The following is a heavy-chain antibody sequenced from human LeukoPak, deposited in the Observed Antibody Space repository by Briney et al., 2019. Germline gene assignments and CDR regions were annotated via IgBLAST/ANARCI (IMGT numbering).Heavy chain of an antibody. Sequence: GRSLRLSCVASGFTLRTYAMHWVRQAPGKGLEWVAVISYDGSNKYYADSVKGRFTISRDNSKNTLYLQMNSLRAEDTAVYYCARDRGIARYYFDYWGQGTLVTVSS. CDR1: GFTLRTYA. CDR3: ARDRGIARYYFDY. V-gene: IGHV3-30*04. D-gene: IGHD6-13*01. J-gene: IGHJ4*02. CDR2: ISYDGSNK.